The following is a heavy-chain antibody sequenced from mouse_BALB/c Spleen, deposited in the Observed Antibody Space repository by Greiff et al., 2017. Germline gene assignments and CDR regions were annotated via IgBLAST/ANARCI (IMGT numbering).Heavy chain of an antibody. CDR3: ARDDGYYPSYWYFDV. CDR1: GYTFTSYV. CDR2: INPYNDGT. D-gene: IGHD2-3*01. J-gene: IGHJ1*01. Sequence: EVQLQQSGPELVKPGASVKMSCKASGYTFTSYVMHWVKQKPGQGLEWIGYINPYNDGTKYNEKFKGKATLTSDKSSSTAYMELSSLTSEDSAVYYCARDDGYYPSYWYFDVWGAGTTVTVSS. V-gene: IGHV1-14*01.